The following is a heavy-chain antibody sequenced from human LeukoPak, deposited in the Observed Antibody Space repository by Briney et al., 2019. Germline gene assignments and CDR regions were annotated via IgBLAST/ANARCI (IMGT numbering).Heavy chain of an antibody. CDR2: ISAYNGNT. CDR3: ARDRPKATVTTFGFDY. J-gene: IGHJ4*02. V-gene: IGHV1-18*01. Sequence: GASVKVSCKASGYTFTSYGISWVRQAPGQGLEWMGWISAYNGNTNYAQKLQGRVTMTTDTSTSTAYMALRSLRSDDTAVYYCARDRPKATVTTFGFDYWGQGTLVTVSS. CDR1: GYTFTSYG. D-gene: IGHD4-17*01.